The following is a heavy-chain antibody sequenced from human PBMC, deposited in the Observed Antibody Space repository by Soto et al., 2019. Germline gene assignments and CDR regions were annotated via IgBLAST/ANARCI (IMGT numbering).Heavy chain of an antibody. CDR3: ARGKLYYYYGMDV. CDR2: VFHSGTT. CDR1: GGSISSRGYS. J-gene: IGHJ6*02. V-gene: IGHV4-30-2*01. Sequence: PSETLSLTCAVSGGSISSRGYSWSWIRQPPGKGLEWIGYVFHSGTTNYNPSLKSRVTISVDTSRNQFSLKLSSVTAADTAVYYCARGKLYYYYGMDVWGQGTTVTVSS.